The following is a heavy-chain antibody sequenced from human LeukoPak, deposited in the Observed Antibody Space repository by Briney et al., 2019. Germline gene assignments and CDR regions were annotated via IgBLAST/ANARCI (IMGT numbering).Heavy chain of an antibody. CDR2: IYYSGST. Sequence: PSETLSLTCTVSGGSISSSSYYWGWIRQPPGKGLEWIGSIYYSGSTYYNPSLKSRVTISVDTSKNQFSLKLSSVTAADTAVYYCARRCWYSSGCADYWGQGTLVTVSS. CDR1: GGSISSSSYY. D-gene: IGHD6-19*01. J-gene: IGHJ4*02. CDR3: ARRCWYSSGCADY. V-gene: IGHV4-39*01.